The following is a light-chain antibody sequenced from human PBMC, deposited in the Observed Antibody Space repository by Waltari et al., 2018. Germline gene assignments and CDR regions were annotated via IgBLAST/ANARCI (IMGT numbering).Light chain of an antibody. CDR2: DAS. CDR3: QQRAVWPPN. V-gene: IGKV3-11*01. Sequence: VVLTQSPATLSLSAGEGAPISCRASQNINTFLAWYQQKPGQAPRLLIYDASNRATGVPVRFSGGGSGTDFTLTISSLEPEDFAVYYCQQRAVWPPNFGGGTKVEIK. CDR1: QNINTF. J-gene: IGKJ4*01.